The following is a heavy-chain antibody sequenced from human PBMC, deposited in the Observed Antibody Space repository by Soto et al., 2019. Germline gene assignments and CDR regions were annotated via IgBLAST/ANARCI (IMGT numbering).Heavy chain of an antibody. CDR3: ARGYYDSSGYFYFDY. V-gene: IGHV1-18*01. J-gene: IGHJ4*02. CDR1: GYTFTSYG. D-gene: IGHD3-22*01. Sequence: ASVQVSCKASGYTFTSYGISWVRQAPGQGLEWMGWISAYNGNTNYAQKLQGRVTMTTDTSTSTAYMELRSLRSDDTAVYYCARGYYDSSGYFYFDYWGQGTLVTVSS. CDR2: ISAYNGNT.